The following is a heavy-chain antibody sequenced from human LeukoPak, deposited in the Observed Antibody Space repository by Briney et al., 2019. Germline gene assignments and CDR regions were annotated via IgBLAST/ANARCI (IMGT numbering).Heavy chain of an antibody. Sequence: GGSLRLSCEASGFTFSSYGMQWVRQAPGMGPEWVSVISHDGTVTHYADSVKGRFTISRDSCTNTLYLQMDSLRTEDTAVYYCAKEGSQYASSWFDYWGQGTLVTVSS. CDR3: AKEGSQYASSWFDY. CDR2: ISHDGTVT. CDR1: GFTFSSYG. D-gene: IGHD6-13*01. V-gene: IGHV3-30*18. J-gene: IGHJ4*02.